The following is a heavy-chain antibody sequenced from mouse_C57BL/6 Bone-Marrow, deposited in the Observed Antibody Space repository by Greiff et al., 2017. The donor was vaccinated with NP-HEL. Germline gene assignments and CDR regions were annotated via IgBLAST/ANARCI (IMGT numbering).Heavy chain of an antibody. CDR2: ISDGGSYT. CDR3: ARDSGTVVGYWYFDV. CDR1: GFTFSSYA. V-gene: IGHV5-4*01. Sequence: EVKLVESGGGLVKPGGSLKLSCAASGFTFSSYAMSWVRQTPEKRLEWVATISDGGSYTYYPDTVQGRFPISSDNAKNNLYLEMSHLKSEDTAMYYCARDSGTVVGYWYFDVWGTGTTVTVSS. D-gene: IGHD1-1*01. J-gene: IGHJ1*03.